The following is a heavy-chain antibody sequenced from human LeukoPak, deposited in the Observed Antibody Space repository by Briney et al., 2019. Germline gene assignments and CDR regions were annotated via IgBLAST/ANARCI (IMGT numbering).Heavy chain of an antibody. J-gene: IGHJ3*02. V-gene: IGHV3-48*03. CDR2: ISSSGSTI. D-gene: IGHD2-15*01. Sequence: GGSLRLSCAASGFTFSSYEMNWVRQAPGKGLEWVSYISSSGSTIYYADSVKGRFTISRDNAKSSLHLQMNNLKAEDTAVYYCARAGCSGGTCYKTTFDMWGQGTMVTVPS. CDR3: ARAGCSGGTCYKTTFDM. CDR1: GFTFSSYE.